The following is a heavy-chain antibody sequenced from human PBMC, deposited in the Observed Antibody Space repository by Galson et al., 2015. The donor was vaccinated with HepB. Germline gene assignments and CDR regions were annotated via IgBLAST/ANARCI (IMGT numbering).Heavy chain of an antibody. CDR3: AREGGYYDTTHWYFDL. Sequence: LSLTCTVSGGSISSYYWSWIRQPPGKGLEWIGYIYYSGSTNYNPSLKSRVTISVDTSKNQFSLKLSSVTAADTAVYYCAREGGYYDTTHWYFDLWGRGTLVTVSS. V-gene: IGHV4-59*01. CDR2: IYYSGST. CDR1: GGSISSYY. J-gene: IGHJ2*01. D-gene: IGHD2/OR15-2a*01.